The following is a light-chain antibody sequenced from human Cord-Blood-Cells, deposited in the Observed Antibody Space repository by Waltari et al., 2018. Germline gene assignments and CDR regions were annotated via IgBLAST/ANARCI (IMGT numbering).Light chain of an antibody. J-gene: IGLJ3*02. CDR1: SSDVGGYNY. CDR3: SSYTSSSTWV. Sequence: QSALTQPASVSGSPGQSITISCTGTSSDVGGYNYVSWYQQHPGKAPKLMIYDVSKRPSGVSNRFSGSKSGNPASLTISGLQAEDGADYYCSSYTSSSTWVFGGGTKLTVL. V-gene: IGLV2-14*01. CDR2: DVS.